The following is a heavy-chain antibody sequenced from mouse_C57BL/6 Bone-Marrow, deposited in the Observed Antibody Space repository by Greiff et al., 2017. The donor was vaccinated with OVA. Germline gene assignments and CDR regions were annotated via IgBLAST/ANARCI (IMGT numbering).Heavy chain of an antibody. D-gene: IGHD2-12*01. J-gene: IGHJ4*01. CDR2: IYPGDGDT. Sequence: QVQLQQSGAELVKPGASVKISCKASGYAFSSYWMNWVKQRPGKGLEWIGQIYPGDGDTNYNGKFKGKATLTADKYSSTAYMQLSSLTSEDSAVYFCARRAYDRAMDYWGQGTSVTVSS. CDR3: ARRAYDRAMDY. V-gene: IGHV1-80*01. CDR1: GYAFSSYW.